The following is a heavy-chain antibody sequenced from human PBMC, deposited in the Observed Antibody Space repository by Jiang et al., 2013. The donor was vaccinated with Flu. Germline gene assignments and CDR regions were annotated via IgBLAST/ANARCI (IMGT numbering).Heavy chain of an antibody. CDR3: ARRGYIDYPGPSQSPESRNNWFDP. Sequence: LLKPSETLSLTCAVYGGSFSGYYWSWIRQPPGKGLEWIGEITHSESTNYNSSLKSRVTISVDTSKSQFSLKLNSVTAADTAVYYCARRGYIDYPGPSQSPESRNNWFDPWGQGTLVTVSS. CDR2: ITHSEST. D-gene: IGHD4-11*01. CDR1: GGSFSGYY. V-gene: IGHV4-34*01. J-gene: IGHJ5*02.